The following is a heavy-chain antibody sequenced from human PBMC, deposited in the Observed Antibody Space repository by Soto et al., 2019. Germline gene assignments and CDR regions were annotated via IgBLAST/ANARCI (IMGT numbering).Heavy chain of an antibody. CDR2: MNPNSGNT. J-gene: IGHJ5*02. CDR1: GYTFTSYD. D-gene: IGHD3-3*01. Sequence: ASVKVSCKASGYTFTSYDINWVRQATGQGLEWMGWMNPNSGNTGYAQKFQGRGTMTRNTSIGRAYMELRSLRSEDTAGDYWGRAYERHYDFWRFDPWGQGTLVTVSS. V-gene: IGHV1-8*01. CDR3: GRAYERHYDFWRFDP.